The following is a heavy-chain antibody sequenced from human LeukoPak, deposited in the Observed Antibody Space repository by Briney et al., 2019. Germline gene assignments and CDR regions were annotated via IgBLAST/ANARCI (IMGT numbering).Heavy chain of an antibody. V-gene: IGHV3-48*01. CDR3: ARGYGDYVDWFDP. J-gene: IGHJ5*02. CDR2: ISSSSSTI. CDR1: GFTFSSYS. D-gene: IGHD4-17*01. Sequence: GGSLRLSCAASGFTFSSYSMNWVRQAPGKGLEWVSYISSSSSTIYYADSVKGRFTISRDNAKNSLYLQMNSLRAEDTAVYYCARGYGDYVDWFDPWGQGALVTVSS.